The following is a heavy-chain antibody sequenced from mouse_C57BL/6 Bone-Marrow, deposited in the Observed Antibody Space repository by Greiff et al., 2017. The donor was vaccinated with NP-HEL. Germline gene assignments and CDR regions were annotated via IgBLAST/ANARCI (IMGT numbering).Heavy chain of an antibody. CDR3: ARECDGDVDAMDY. D-gene: IGHD2-13*01. J-gene: IGHJ4*01. CDR1: GYTFTSYW. CDR2: IDPSDSYT. V-gene: IGHV1-50*01. Sequence: VQLQQPGAELVKPGASVKLSCKASGYTFTSYWMQWVKQRPGQGLEWIGEIDPSDSYTNYNQKFKGKATLTVDTSSSTAYMQLSSLTSEDSAVYYCARECDGDVDAMDYWGQGTSVTVSS.